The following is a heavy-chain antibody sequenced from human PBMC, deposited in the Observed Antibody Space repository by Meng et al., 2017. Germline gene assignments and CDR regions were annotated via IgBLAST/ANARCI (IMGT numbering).Heavy chain of an antibody. CDR3: ATEWIRASGYFDL. CDR1: GFTFSDYY. D-gene: IGHD5-18*01. CDR2: ISSSGSTI. Sequence: HVEVGGSGGGWVKPGGSLRLSCEASGFTFSDYYMSWIRQAPGKGLEWVSYISSSGSTIYYADSVKGRFTISRDNAKNSLYLQMNSLRAEDTAVYYCATEWIRASGYFDLWGRGTLVTVSS. J-gene: IGHJ2*01. V-gene: IGHV3-11*01.